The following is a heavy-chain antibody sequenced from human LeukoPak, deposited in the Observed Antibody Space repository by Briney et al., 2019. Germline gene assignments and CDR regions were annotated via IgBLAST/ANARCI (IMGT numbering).Heavy chain of an antibody. CDR2: ISSGSTTI. J-gene: IGHJ3*02. Sequence: LSLTCIVSGGSISSGNYYWSWIRQAPGKGLEWISYISSGSTTIYYADSVKGRFTISRDNAKNSLYLQMSSLRAEDTAVYYCARERDSSSWYAFDIWGQGTMVTVSS. V-gene: IGHV3-11*04. D-gene: IGHD6-13*01. CDR1: GGSISSGNYY. CDR3: ARERDSSSWYAFDI.